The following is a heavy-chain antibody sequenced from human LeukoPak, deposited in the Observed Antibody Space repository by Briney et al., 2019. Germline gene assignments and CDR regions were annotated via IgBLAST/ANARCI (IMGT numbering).Heavy chain of an antibody. CDR1: GFTFSGSA. V-gene: IGHV3-73*01. CDR2: IRSKANSYAT. D-gene: IGHD6-13*01. J-gene: IGHJ4*02. CDR3: TTDPYSSSWYPRFDY. Sequence: GGSLRLSCAASGFTFSGSAMHWVRQASGKGLEWVGRIRSKANSYATAYAASVKGRFTISRDDSKNTAYLQMNGLKTEDTAVYYCTTDPYSSSWYPRFDYWGQGTLVTVSS.